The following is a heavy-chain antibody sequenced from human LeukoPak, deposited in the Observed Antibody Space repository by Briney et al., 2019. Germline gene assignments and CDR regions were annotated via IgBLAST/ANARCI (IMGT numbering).Heavy chain of an antibody. V-gene: IGHV4-30-2*01. CDR2: IYHSGST. J-gene: IGHJ4*02. CDR1: GGSISSDGYY. D-gene: IGHD2-21*02. Sequence: SETLSLTCAVSGGSISSDGYYWSWIRQPPGKGLEWIGYIYHSGSTYYNPSLKSRVTISVDRSKKQFSLKLSSVTAADTAVYYCARGGRVTTFDYWGQGTLVTVSS. CDR3: ARGGRVTTFDY.